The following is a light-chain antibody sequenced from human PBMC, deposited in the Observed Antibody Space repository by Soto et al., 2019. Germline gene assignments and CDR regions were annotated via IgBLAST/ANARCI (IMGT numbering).Light chain of an antibody. V-gene: IGLV2-14*01. J-gene: IGLJ2*01. CDR1: SSDVGAYNY. CDR3: SSYTNTPNRL. Sequence: QSALTQPASVSGSPGQSITISCTGTSSDVGAYNYVSWYQQHPGTSPKLMIYDVSNRPSGVSNRFSGSKSGNTASLTISGLQAEDEADYYCSSYTNTPNRLFGGGTKLTVL. CDR2: DVS.